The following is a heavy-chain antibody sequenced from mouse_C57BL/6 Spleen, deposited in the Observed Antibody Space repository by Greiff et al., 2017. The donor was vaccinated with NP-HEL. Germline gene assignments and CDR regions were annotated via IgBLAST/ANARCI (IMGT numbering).Heavy chain of an antibody. CDR2: IYPGDGGT. Sequence: VQLQESGAELVKPGASVKISCKASGYAFSSYWMNWVKQRPGKGLEWIGQIYPGDGGTNYNEKFKSKATLTVDKSSSTAYMQLSSLTSEDSAVYYCARFDGTTWFAYWGQGTLVTVSA. CDR3: ARFDGTTWFAY. V-gene: IGHV1-80*01. J-gene: IGHJ3*01. D-gene: IGHD4-1*01. CDR1: GYAFSSYW.